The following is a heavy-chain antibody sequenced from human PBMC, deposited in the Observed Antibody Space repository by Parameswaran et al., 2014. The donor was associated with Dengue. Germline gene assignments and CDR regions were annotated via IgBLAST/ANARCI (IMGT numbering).Heavy chain of an antibody. Sequence: VRQAPGKGLEWVAVISHNGLNKYYTDSVEGRFTISRDNSKNTVFLQMNSLRREDTAVYYCARRLDGNNLEAEYFQHWGQGTLVTVSS. D-gene: IGHD5-24*01. V-gene: IGHV3-30*03. CDR2: ISHNGLNK. J-gene: IGHJ1*01. CDR3: ARRLDGNNLEAEYFQH.